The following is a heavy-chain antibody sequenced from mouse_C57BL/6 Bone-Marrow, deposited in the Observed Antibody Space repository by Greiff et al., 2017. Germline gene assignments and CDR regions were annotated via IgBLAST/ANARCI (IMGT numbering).Heavy chain of an antibody. V-gene: IGHV5-9-1*02. D-gene: IGHD2-4*01. CDR1: GFTFSSYT. CDR3: TSAPYDYGDAY. CDR2: VSSGGYCI. Sequence: EVNLVESGEGLVKPGGSLSLSCAASGFTFSSYTMSWVRLTPEKRLEWVAYVSSGGYCIYYADPVQGSFTISRDNARNTLYLQMSSLKSVDTAMYSCTSAPYDYGDAYWGQETLVTVSA. J-gene: IGHJ3*01.